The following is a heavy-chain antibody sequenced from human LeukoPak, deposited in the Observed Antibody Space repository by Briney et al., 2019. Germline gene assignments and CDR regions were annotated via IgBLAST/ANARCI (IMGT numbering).Heavy chain of an antibody. Sequence: SETLSLTCTVSGGPLSSYYGSWLRQPPGKGLEGIGYIYYSGSTNYNPSLKSRVHLSVDTSKNQFSLKLTPLPAADPPVYYFWRHSYASGRFDYWGQGTLVTVSS. CDR1: GGPLSSYY. J-gene: IGHJ4*02. D-gene: IGHD3-22*01. CDR2: IYYSGST. V-gene: IGHV4-59*08. CDR3: WRHSYASGRFDY.